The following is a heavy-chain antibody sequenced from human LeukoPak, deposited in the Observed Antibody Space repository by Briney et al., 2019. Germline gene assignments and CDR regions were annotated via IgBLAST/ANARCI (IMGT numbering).Heavy chain of an antibody. CDR2: ISPSGGST. CDR1: GYTFTGYY. CDR3: ARSLYDILTGYYSPSFDY. J-gene: IGHJ4*02. V-gene: IGHV1-46*01. Sequence: ASVKVSCKASGYTFTGYYMHWVRQAPGQGPEWMGVISPSGGSTTYAQKFQGRVTLTRDMSTSTDYLELSSLRSEDTAVYYCARSLYDILTGYYSPSFDYWGQGTLVTVSS. D-gene: IGHD3-9*01.